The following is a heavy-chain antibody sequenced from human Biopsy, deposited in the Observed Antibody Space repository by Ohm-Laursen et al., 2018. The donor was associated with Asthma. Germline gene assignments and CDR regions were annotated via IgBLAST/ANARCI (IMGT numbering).Heavy chain of an antibody. J-gene: IGHJ6*02. Sequence: SDTLSLTCDVYPGSFSGLFWTWIRQSPGKGPEWIGETNERGVTNNNPSLKSRVIISIDTYWNRVSLKLTSVTAADTAVYYCARGPELDVWGQGTTVTVSS. CDR1: PGSFSGLF. CDR3: ARGPELDV. CDR2: TNERGVT. V-gene: IGHV4-34*01.